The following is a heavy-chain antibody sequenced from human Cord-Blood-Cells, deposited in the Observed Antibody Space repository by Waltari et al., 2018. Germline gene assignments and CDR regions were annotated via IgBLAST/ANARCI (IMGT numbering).Heavy chain of an antibody. CDR1: GYTFTGYH. CDR2: INPNSGGT. Sequence: QVQLVQSGAEVKKPGASVTVSCKASGYTFTGYHLPWVRQAPGQGLEWMGWINPNSGGTNYAQKFQGRVTMTRDTSISTAYMELSRLRSDDTAVYYCARDVVILGTDSDYWGQGTLVTVSS. V-gene: IGHV1-2*02. CDR3: ARDVVILGTDSDY. J-gene: IGHJ4*02. D-gene: IGHD2-21*01.